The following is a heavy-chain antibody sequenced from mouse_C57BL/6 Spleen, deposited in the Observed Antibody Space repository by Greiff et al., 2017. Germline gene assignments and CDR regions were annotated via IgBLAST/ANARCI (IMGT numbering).Heavy chain of an antibody. CDR1: GYAFSSYW. CDR3: ARGEGYDGIFAY. V-gene: IGHV1-80*01. CDR2: IYPGDGDT. Sequence: VQGVESGAELVKPGASVKISCKASGYAFSSYWMNWVKPRPGKGLAWIGQIYPGDGDTNYNGKFKGKATLTADKSSSTAYMQLRSLTSEDSAVYFCARGEGYDGIFAYWGQGTLVTVSA. D-gene: IGHD2-2*01. J-gene: IGHJ3*01.